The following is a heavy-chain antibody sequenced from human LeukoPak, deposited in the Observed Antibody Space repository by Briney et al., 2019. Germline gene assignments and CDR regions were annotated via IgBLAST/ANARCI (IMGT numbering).Heavy chain of an antibody. CDR3: AKGPVVTLDS. CDR1: GFTFSSYA. CDR2: ISGSGGSST. Sequence: PGGSLRLSCAASGFTFSSYAMSWVRQAPGKGLEWVSAISGSGGSSTYYADSVKGRFTISRDNSRNTLYLQMNSLRVEDTAVYYCAKGPVVTLDSWGQGTLVSVSS. V-gene: IGHV3-23*01. J-gene: IGHJ4*02. D-gene: IGHD4-23*01.